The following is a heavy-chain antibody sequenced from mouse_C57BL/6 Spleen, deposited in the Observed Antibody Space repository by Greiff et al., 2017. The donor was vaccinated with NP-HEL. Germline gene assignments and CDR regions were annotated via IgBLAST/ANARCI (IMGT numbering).Heavy chain of an antibody. V-gene: IGHV1-64*01. CDR1: GYTFTSYW. J-gene: IGHJ2*01. D-gene: IGHD1-1*01. CDR2: IHPNSGST. Sequence: QVQLQQPGAELVKPGASVKLSCKASGYTFTSYWMHWVKQRPGQGLEWIGMIHPNSGSTNYNEKFKSKATLTVDKSSSTAYMQLSSLTSEDSAVYCCASQAYSGSSHDYWGQGTTLTVSS. CDR3: ASQAYSGSSHDY.